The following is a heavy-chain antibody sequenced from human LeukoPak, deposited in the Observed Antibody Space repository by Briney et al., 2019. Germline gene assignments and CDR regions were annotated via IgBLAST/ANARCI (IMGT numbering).Heavy chain of an antibody. CDR1: GFTFSDYS. CDR3: ARDHNWAFDS. Sequence: PGGSLRRSCSASGFTFSDYSMNWVRRAPGSGLEWISYIGLASGFVAYADSVKVRFSISSDTSRNSVYLQMSRLRAEDTAVYYCARDHNWAFDSWGQGTLVTVSS. CDR2: IGLASGFV. V-gene: IGHV3-21*05. J-gene: IGHJ4*02. D-gene: IGHD1-1*01.